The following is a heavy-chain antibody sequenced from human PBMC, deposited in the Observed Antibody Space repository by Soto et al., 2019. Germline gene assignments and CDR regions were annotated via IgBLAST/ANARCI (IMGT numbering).Heavy chain of an antibody. V-gene: IGHV3-7*03. Sequence: GGSLRLSCAASGFTFSSYLMSWGRQAPGKGLEWVANIKQDGSEKYYVDSVKGRFTISRDNAKNSLYLQMNSLRAEDTAVYYCARDRGTLQTEYYYYGMDVWGQGTTVSVSS. J-gene: IGHJ6*02. CDR2: IKQDGSEK. CDR3: ARDRGTLQTEYYYYGMDV. D-gene: IGHD1-1*01. CDR1: GFTFSSYL.